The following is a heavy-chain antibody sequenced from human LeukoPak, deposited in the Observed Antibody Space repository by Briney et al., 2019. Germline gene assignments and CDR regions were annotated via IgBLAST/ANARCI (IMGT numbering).Heavy chain of an antibody. Sequence: GGSLRLSCAVSGFTFSSYAMSWVRQAPGKGLEWVSAISGSGGSTYYADSVKGRFTISRDNSKNTLYLQMNSLRADDTAVYCCAKVVSYYDSSGYYYVFDYWGQGTLVTVSS. CDR1: GFTFSSYA. CDR2: ISGSGGST. J-gene: IGHJ4*02. CDR3: AKVVSYYDSSGYYYVFDY. V-gene: IGHV3-23*01. D-gene: IGHD3-22*01.